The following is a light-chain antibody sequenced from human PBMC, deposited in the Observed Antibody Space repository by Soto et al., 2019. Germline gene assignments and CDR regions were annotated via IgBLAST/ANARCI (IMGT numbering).Light chain of an antibody. CDR2: GAS. Sequence: EIVLTQSPGTLALSPGERATLSCRASQRVSSSYLAWYQQKPGQAPRLLIYGASSRATGIPDRFSGSGSGTDFTLTISRLEPEDFAVYYCQQYGSSPPWTFGQGTKFDIK. CDR3: QQYGSSPPWT. CDR1: QRVSSSY. V-gene: IGKV3-20*01. J-gene: IGKJ1*01.